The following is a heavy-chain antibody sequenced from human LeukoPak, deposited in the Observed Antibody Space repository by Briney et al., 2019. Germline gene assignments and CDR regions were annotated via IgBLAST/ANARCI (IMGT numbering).Heavy chain of an antibody. V-gene: IGHV5-51*01. CDR2: IYPGESDT. J-gene: IGHJ6*02. Sequence: GESLKISCKGSGHSFTSFWIGWVRQMPGKGLEWMGIIYPGESDTRYSPSFQGQVTISADKSITTAYLQWSSLKASDTAIYYCARLIAATGTINHGMDVWGQETTVTVSS. CDR3: ARLIAATGTINHGMDV. CDR1: GHSFTSFW. D-gene: IGHD6-13*01.